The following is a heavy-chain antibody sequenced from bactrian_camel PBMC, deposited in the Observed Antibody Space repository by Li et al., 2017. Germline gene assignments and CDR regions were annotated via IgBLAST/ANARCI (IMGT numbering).Heavy chain of an antibody. CDR2: IYTGGGST. D-gene: IGHD6*01. CDR3: VRGWDDDTWSFNY. CDR1: GFTLSTYY. V-gene: IGHV3-2*01. J-gene: IGHJ4*01. Sequence: QLVESGGGSVQAGWSLRLSCAASGFTLSTYYMSWVREAPGKGLEWVSSIYTGGGSTYYADYVKGRFTASKDNAKNTLYLQMNSLKPEDTAVYTCVRGWDDDTWSFNYWGQGTQVTVS.